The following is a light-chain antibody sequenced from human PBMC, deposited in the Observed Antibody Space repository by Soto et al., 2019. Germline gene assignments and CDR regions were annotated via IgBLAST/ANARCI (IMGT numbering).Light chain of an antibody. CDR2: DAS. V-gene: IGKV3-11*01. J-gene: IGKJ5*01. CDR1: RSVSSY. CDR3: QQRTNWPSST. Sequence: EIVLTQSPATLSLSPGERATLSCRASRSVSSYLAWCQQKPGQTPRLLIHDASNRATGIPVRFSGSGSGTDFTLTISSLEPEDFAVYYCQQRTNWPSSTFGQGTRLEIK.